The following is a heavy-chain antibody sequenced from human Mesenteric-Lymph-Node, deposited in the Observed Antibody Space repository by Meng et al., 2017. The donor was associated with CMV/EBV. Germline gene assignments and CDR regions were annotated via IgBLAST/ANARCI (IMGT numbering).Heavy chain of an antibody. D-gene: IGHD6-6*01. CDR1: GFTFSSYS. V-gene: IGHV3-21*01. Sequence: GESLKISCAASGFTFSSYSMNWVRQAPGKGLEWVSSISSSSSYIYYADSVKGRFTISRDNAKNSLYLQMNSLRAEDTAVYYCAGPGAPPEYSTSLDYWGQGTLVTVSS. CDR2: ISSSSSYI. J-gene: IGHJ4*02. CDR3: AGPGAPPEYSTSLDY.